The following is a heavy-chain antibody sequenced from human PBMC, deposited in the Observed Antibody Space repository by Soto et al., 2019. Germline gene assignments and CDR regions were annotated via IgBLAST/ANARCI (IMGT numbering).Heavy chain of an antibody. V-gene: IGHV5-51*01. CDR2: IYPGDSDT. CDR3: ARGPIGYCSGGSCSPNEYFQH. D-gene: IGHD2-15*01. J-gene: IGHJ1*01. CDR1: GYSFTSYW. Sequence: GESLKISCKCSGYSFTSYWIGWVRQMPGKGLEWMGIIYPGDSDTRYSPSFQGQVTISADKSISTAYLQWSSLKASDTAMYYCARGPIGYCSGGSCSPNEYFQHWGQGTLVTVSS.